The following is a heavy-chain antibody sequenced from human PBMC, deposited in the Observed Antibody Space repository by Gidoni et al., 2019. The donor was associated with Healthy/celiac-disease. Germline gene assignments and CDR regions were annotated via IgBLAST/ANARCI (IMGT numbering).Heavy chain of an antibody. J-gene: IGHJ4*02. CDR1: GSTFSSYA. CDR3: ARDLVGYSYGYVGGYFDY. D-gene: IGHD5-18*01. Sequence: QVQLVASGGGVVQPGRSLRLSFAASGSTFSSYAMHWVRQAPGKGLEWVAVISYDGSNKYYADSVKGRFTISRDNSKNTLYLQMNSLRAEDTAVYYCARDLVGYSYGYVGGYFDYWGQGTLVTVSS. CDR2: ISYDGSNK. V-gene: IGHV3-30*04.